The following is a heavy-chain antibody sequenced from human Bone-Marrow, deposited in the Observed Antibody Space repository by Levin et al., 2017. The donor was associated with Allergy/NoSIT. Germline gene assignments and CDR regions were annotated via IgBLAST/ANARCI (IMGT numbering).Heavy chain of an antibody. CDR3: ARSDRYCNGGPCYSEVDAFDI. CDR1: GGSMNGYY. CDR2: IYSSGST. D-gene: IGHD2-15*01. J-gene: IGHJ3*02. Sequence: ESLKISCTVSGGSMNGYYWNWIRQPPGKGLEWIGYIYSSGSTNLNPSLKSRITMSVHTSKNQFSLTLNSVTAADTAVYHCARSDRYCNGGPCYSEVDAFDIWGLGTMVTVSS. V-gene: IGHV4-59*01.